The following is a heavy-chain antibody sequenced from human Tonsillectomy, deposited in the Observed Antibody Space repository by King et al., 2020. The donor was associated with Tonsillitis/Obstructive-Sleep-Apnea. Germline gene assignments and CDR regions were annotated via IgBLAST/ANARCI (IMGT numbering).Heavy chain of an antibody. CDR1: GFTFSSYA. V-gene: IGHV3-23*04. J-gene: IGHJ4*02. Sequence: VQLVESGGGLVQPGGSLRLSCAASGFTFSSYAMSWVRQAPGKGLEWVSAISGGAVSTFYADFVKDRFTISRDNSKDTLFLQMNSLRDDDTAVYYCVGARGRGVLADFEDWGQGTLVTVSS. D-gene: IGHD3-10*01. CDR2: ISGGAVST. CDR3: VGARGRGVLADFED.